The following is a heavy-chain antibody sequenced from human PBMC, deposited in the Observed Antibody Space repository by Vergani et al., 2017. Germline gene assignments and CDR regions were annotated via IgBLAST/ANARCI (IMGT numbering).Heavy chain of an antibody. CDR1: GFTFSSYS. CDR2: ISSSSSYI. V-gene: IGHV3-21*01. CDR3: ARFQGGWVLGTYYYGMDV. Sequence: EVQLVESGGGLVKPGGSLRLSCAASGFTFSSYSMNWVRQAPGKGLEWVSSISSSSSYIYYADSVKGRFTISRDNAKNSLYLQMNSLRAEDTAVYYCARFQGGWVLGTYYYGMDVWGQGTTVTVSS. J-gene: IGHJ6*02. D-gene: IGHD6-19*01.